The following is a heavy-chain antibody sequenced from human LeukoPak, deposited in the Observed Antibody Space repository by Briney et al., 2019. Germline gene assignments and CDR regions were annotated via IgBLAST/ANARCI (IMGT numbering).Heavy chain of an antibody. J-gene: IGHJ4*02. CDR3: ARVTAMVTVDY. V-gene: IGHV4-39*07. D-gene: IGHD5-18*01. Sequence: SETLSHTCTVSGGSISSSSYYWGWIRQPPGKGLEWIGSIYYSGSTYYNPSLKSRVTISVDTSKNQFSLKLSSVTAADTAVYYCARVTAMVTVDYWGQGTLVTVSS. CDR2: IYYSGST. CDR1: GGSISSSSYY.